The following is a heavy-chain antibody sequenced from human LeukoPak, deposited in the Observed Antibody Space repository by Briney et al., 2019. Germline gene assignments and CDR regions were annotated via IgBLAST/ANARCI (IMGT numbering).Heavy chain of an antibody. D-gene: IGHD3-22*01. CDR3: ARCSSDSSGYYVYYYYYYGMDV. Sequence: SVILSCKASGGTFSSYAISWVRQAPGQGLEWMGGIIPIFGRANYAQKFQGRITITADESTSTAYMELSSLRSEDTAVYYCARCSSDSSGYYVYYYYYYGMDVWGQGTTLTLFS. CDR2: IIPIFGRA. V-gene: IGHV1-69*01. CDR1: GGTFSSYA. J-gene: IGHJ6*02.